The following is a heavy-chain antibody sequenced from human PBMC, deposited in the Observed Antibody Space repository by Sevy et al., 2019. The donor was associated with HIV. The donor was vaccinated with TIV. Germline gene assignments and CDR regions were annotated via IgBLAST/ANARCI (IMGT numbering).Heavy chain of an antibody. CDR2: ISYDGTNK. Sequence: GGSLRLSCAASGFTVRNYGMHWVRQAPGKGLEWVTLISYDGTNKYYADSVKGRFTISRDNSKKTLYLQMNSLRPEDTAVYYCANSPYYYDSSGYYSPTGDAFDIWGQGTVVTVSS. CDR1: GFTVRNYG. D-gene: IGHD3-22*01. CDR3: ANSPYYYDSSGYYSPTGDAFDI. V-gene: IGHV3-30*18. J-gene: IGHJ3*02.